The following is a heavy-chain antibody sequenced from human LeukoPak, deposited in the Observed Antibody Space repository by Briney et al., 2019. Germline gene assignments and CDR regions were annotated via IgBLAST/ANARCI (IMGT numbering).Heavy chain of an antibody. J-gene: IGHJ3*02. D-gene: IGHD6-6*01. V-gene: IGHV3-21*01. CDR3: GRVGGRSKAAKGDAFDT. Sequence: GGSLRLSCADSGFTFSTYIRNWFRQAAGKGLENFSSISSVSNYIYYADSVKGLFTISRDNSKNSLYLQMNSLRAEDTALYYCGRVGGRSKAAKGDAFDTWGQGTMVTVS. CDR2: ISSVSNYI. CDR1: GFTFSTYI.